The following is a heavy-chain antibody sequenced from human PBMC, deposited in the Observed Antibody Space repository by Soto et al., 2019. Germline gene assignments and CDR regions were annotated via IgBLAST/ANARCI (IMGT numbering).Heavy chain of an antibody. CDR1: GYTFTGYY. V-gene: IGHV1-2*04. Sequence: QVQLVQSGAEVKKPGASVKVSCKASGYTFTGYYMHWVRQAPGQGLEWMGWINPNSGGTNYAQKFQGWVTMTRDTSIRTAYMELSRLRSDDTAVYYCARASSSAYYYYGMDVWGQGTTVTVSS. J-gene: IGHJ6*02. CDR3: ARASSSAYYYYGMDV. D-gene: IGHD6-6*01. CDR2: INPNSGGT.